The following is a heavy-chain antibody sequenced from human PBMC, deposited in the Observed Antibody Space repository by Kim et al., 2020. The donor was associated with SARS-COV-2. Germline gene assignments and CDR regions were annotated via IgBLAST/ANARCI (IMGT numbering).Heavy chain of an antibody. V-gene: IGHV1-18*04. D-gene: IGHD3-22*01. CDR1: GYTFTSYG. J-gene: IGHJ4*02. CDR2: ISAYNGNT. CDR3: ARSCLTYYDKERGDYFDY. Sequence: ASVKVSCKASGYTFTSYGISWVRQAPGQGLEWMGWISAYNGNTNYAQKLQGRVTMTTDTSTSTAYMELRSLRSDDTAVYYCARSCLTYYDKERGDYFDYWGQGTLVTVSS.